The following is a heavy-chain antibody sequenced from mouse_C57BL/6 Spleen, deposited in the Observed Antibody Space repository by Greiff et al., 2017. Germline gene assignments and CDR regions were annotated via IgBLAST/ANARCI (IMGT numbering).Heavy chain of an antibody. CDR2: IDPSDSYT. D-gene: IGHD1-1*01. Sequence: VQLQQPGAELVKPGASVKLSCKASGYTFTSYWMQWVKQRPGQGLEWIGEIDPSDSYTNYNQKFKGKATLTVDTSSSTAYMQLSSLTSEDSSVYYCAGRYYGSSDYAMEYWGQGTSVTVSS. V-gene: IGHV1-50*01. J-gene: IGHJ4*01. CDR1: GYTFTSYW. CDR3: AGRYYGSSDYAMEY.